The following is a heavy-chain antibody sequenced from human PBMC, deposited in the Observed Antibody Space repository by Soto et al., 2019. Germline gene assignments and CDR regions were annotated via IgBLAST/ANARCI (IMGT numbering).Heavy chain of an antibody. D-gene: IGHD3-10*01. J-gene: IGHJ4*02. CDR1: GFTFSSYA. CDR3: ARDYGSDY. CDR2: ISYDGSNK. V-gene: IGHV3-30-3*01. Sequence: GESLKISCAASGFTFSSYAMHWVRQAPGKGLEWVAVISYDGSNKYYADSVKGRFTISRDNSKNTLYLQMNSLRAEDTAVYYCARDYGSDYWGQGTLVTVSS.